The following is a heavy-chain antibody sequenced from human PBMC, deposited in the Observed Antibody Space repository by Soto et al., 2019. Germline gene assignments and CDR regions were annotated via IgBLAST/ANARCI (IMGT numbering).Heavy chain of an antibody. Sequence: EVQLVQAATEVKKPGESLKISCKGSGYNFATNWIGWVRQMPGKGLEWMGIIYPGDSDTRYSPSFQGQVTVSADKSISTAYLRRNSLKASDTAIYYCARRGSGYCSSGSCWYFDLWGRGTLVTVSS. CDR2: IYPGDSDT. D-gene: IGHD2-15*01. V-gene: IGHV5-51*03. CDR3: ARRGSGYCSSGSCWYFDL. CDR1: GYNFATNW. J-gene: IGHJ2*01.